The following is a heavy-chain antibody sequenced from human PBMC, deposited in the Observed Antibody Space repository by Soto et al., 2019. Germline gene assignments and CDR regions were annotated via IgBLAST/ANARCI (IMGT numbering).Heavy chain of an antibody. CDR2: SHQSGNT. D-gene: IGHD6-13*01. CDR3: ATRDSSRFY. V-gene: IGHV4-4*02. Sequence: QVQLQESGPGLVKPSGTLSLTCAVSGVSISSHDWWTWVRQPPGKGLEGIGESHQSGNTNYNSSLESRGTISVDKSKNQFSRKLSSVTVADTVVYYCATRDSSRFYWGQGTLVTVSS. J-gene: IGHJ4*02. CDR1: GVSISSHDW.